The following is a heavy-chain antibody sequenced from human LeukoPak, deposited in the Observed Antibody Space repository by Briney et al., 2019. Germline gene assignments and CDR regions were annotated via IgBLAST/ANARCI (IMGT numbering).Heavy chain of an antibody. V-gene: IGHV4-59*01. D-gene: IGHD5-18*01. Sequence: SETLSLTCSVSGGSISSYYWSWIRQPPGKRLEWIGYMYYSGNTNYDPSLKSRVTISVDTSKNQFSLKLSSVTAADTAVYYCARDAPYSYGRGYSDCWGQGTLVTVSS. CDR3: ARDAPYSYGRGYSDC. CDR2: MYYSGNT. J-gene: IGHJ4*02. CDR1: GGSISSYY.